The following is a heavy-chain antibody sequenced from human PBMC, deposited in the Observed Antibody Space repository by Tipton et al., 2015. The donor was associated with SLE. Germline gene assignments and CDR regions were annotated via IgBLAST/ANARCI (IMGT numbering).Heavy chain of an antibody. CDR2: IFFNGNT. Sequence: TLSLTCSVSGGSISRGNYYWSWIRQPPGKGLEWIGNIFFNGNTYYTPSLKSRVTISLDTSKNQFSLNLRSLTAADTAVYYCARSRLYPGPDAFDVWGQGTMVTVSS. CDR3: ARSRLYPGPDAFDV. V-gene: IGHV4-39*07. CDR1: GGSISRGNYY. J-gene: IGHJ3*01. D-gene: IGHD3-10*01.